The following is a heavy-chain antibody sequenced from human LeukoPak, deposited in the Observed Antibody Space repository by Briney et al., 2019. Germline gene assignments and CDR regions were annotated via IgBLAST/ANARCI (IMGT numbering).Heavy chain of an antibody. CDR2: FDPEDGET. CDR3: ATTGPYYYGSGSYAFSY. Sequence: ASVKVSCKASGYTFTSYYMHWVRQAPGQGLEWMGGFDPEDGETIYAQKFQGRVTMTEDTSTDTAYMELSSLRSEDTAVYYCATTGPYYYGSGSYAFSYWGQGTLVTVSS. J-gene: IGHJ4*02. D-gene: IGHD3-10*01. V-gene: IGHV1-24*01. CDR1: GYTFTSYY.